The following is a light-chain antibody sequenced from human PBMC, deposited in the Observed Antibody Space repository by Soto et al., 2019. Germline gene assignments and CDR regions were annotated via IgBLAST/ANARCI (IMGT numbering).Light chain of an antibody. V-gene: IGLV2-14*01. CDR1: SSDVGGYDY. CDR2: EVT. J-gene: IGLJ2*01. Sequence: QSALTQPASVSGSPGQSITISCTGSSSDVGGYDYVSWYQQHPGKAPKLMIFEVTHRPSGVSIRFSGSKSGNTASLTVSGLQAEDEADYYCCSYTTSSTVVFGGGTKVTVL. CDR3: CSYTTSSTVV.